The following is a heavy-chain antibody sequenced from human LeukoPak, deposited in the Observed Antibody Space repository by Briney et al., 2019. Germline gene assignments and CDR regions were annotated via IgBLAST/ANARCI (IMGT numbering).Heavy chain of an antibody. D-gene: IGHD6-19*01. CDR3: AKGDSSGWYGDYSSYGMDV. CDR2: ISWNSGSI. Sequence: GGSLRLSCAASGFTFYDYAMHWVRHAPGKGLEWGSGISWNSGSIGYAASVKGRFTISRDNAKNSLYLQMNSLRAEDTALYYCAKGDSSGWYGDYSSYGMDVWGQGTTVTVSS. V-gene: IGHV3-9*01. J-gene: IGHJ6*02. CDR1: GFTFYDYA.